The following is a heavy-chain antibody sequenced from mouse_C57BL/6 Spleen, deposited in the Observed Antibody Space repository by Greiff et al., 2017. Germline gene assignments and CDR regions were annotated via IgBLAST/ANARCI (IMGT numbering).Heavy chain of an antibody. Sequence: QVQLQQSGAELVRPGASVKLSCKASGYTFTDYYINWVKQRPGQGLEWIARIYPGSGNTYYNEKFKGKATLTAEKSSSTAYMQLSSLTSEDSAVYFCARCDYYGSSYYAMDYWGQGTSVTVSS. V-gene: IGHV1-76*01. J-gene: IGHJ4*01. CDR2: IYPGSGNT. CDR3: ARCDYYGSSYYAMDY. D-gene: IGHD1-1*01. CDR1: GYTFTDYY.